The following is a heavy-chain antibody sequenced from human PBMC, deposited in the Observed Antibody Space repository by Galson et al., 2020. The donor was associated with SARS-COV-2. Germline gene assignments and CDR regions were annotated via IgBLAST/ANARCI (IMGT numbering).Heavy chain of an antibody. J-gene: IGHJ5*02. D-gene: IGHD3-10*01. CDR1: GYTFTSYG. V-gene: IGHV1-18*01. Sequence: ASVKVSCKASGYTFTSYGISWVRQAPGQGLEWMGWISAYNGNTNYAQKLQGRVTMTTDTSTSTAYMELRSLRSDDTAVYYCARVPLWFGELFPGNLYNWFDPWGQGTLVTVSS. CDR2: ISAYNGNT. CDR3: ARVPLWFGELFPGNLYNWFDP.